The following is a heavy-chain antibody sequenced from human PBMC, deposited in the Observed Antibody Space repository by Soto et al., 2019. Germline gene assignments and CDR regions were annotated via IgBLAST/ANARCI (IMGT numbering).Heavy chain of an antibody. CDR2: IYPGDSDT. CDR1: GYRFTSYG. D-gene: IGHD3-22*01. J-gene: IGHJ5*01. Sequence: DSLKISCKFCGYRFTSYGIFVVLQMPGKGLDWLGIIYPGDSDTRYSPSFQCQVTISADKSISTEYMQWSSLKASDTAMYYCASFHDSSQNWLESWGHRTLVNVYS. CDR3: ASFHDSSQNWLES. V-gene: IGHV5-51*01.